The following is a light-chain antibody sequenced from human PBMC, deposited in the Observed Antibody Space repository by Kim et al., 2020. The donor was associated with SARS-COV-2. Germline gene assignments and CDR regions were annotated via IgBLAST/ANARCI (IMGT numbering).Light chain of an antibody. Sequence: AIQLTQSPSSLSTSVGDRVTVTCRASQGISSALAWYQQKPGKAPTLLFYDASSLESRVPSRFSGGGSGTDFTLPISSLQSEEFASYHCLDCNIVARSLTFGGGTQGDI. CDR3: LDCNIVARSLT. CDR2: DAS. J-gene: IGKJ4*01. V-gene: IGKV1-13*02. CDR1: QGISSA.